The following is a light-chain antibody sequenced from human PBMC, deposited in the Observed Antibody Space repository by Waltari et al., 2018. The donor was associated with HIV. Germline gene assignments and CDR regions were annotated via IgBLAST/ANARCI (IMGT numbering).Light chain of an antibody. CDR1: SSDVGGYNY. Sequence: QSALTQPASVSGSPGQSITISCTGTSSDVGGYNYVSWYQQHPGKAPKLMIYEVSNRPSGFSNRFSGSKSGNTASLTISGPQAEDEADYYCSSYTSSSTLVFGGGTKLTVL. CDR3: SSYTSSSTLV. V-gene: IGLV2-14*01. CDR2: EVS. J-gene: IGLJ2*01.